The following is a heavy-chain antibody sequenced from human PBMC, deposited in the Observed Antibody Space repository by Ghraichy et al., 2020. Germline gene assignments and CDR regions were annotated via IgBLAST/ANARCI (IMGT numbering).Heavy chain of an antibody. CDR2: MYYTGTT. J-gene: IGHJ5*02. D-gene: IGHD3-22*01. CDR3: VRHRHPHYDRSQFDP. V-gene: IGHV4-39*01. Sequence: GSLSLTCTVSGASISNEDYHWAWIRQPPGKGLQWIGSMYYTGTTYYNPSLKSRVIMSVDTSKNEFSLRLRSVTAADTAVYYCVRHRHPHYDRSQFDPWGQGTLVTVSS. CDR1: GASISNEDYH.